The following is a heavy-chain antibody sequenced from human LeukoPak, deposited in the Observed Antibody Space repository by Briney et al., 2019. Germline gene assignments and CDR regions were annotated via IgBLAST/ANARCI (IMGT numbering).Heavy chain of an antibody. Sequence: ASVKVSCKVSGYTLTELSMHWVRQAPGKGLEWMGGFDPEDGETIYAQKFQGRVTMTRDTSTSTVYMELSSLRSEDTAVYYCAREGYSGSGDDYWGQGTLVTVSS. CDR1: GYTLTELS. D-gene: IGHD2-15*01. CDR3: AREGYSGSGDDY. V-gene: IGHV1-24*01. J-gene: IGHJ4*02. CDR2: FDPEDGET.